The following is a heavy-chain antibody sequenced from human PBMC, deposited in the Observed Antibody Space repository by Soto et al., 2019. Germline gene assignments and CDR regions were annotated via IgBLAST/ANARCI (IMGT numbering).Heavy chain of an antibody. V-gene: IGHV1-18*01. D-gene: IGHD1-26*01. CDR3: ARVGGDSGSYQTDY. CDR2: ISAYNGNT. J-gene: IGHJ4*02. Sequence: QVQLVQSGAEVKEPGASVKVSCKASGYTFINYGINWVRQAPGQGLEWMGWISAYNGNTHYAQKLQDRVPMTTDTSTSTAYMELRSLRSDDTAVYYCARVGGDSGSYQTDYWGQGTLVTVSS. CDR1: GYTFINYG.